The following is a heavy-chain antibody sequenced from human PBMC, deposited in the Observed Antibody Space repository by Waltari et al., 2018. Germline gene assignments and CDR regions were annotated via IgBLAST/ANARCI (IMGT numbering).Heavy chain of an antibody. CDR3: ARDSKRVTTARFIYYYMDV. D-gene: IGHD4-17*01. CDR2: IYYSGST. J-gene: IGHJ6*03. CDR1: GGSISSGGYY. V-gene: IGHV4-31*03. Sequence: QVQLQESGPGLVKPSQTLSLTCTVSGGSISSGGYYWSWIRQHPGKGLEWIGYIYYSGSTYYNRSLKSRVTISVDTSKNQFSLKLSSVTAADTAVYYCARDSKRVTTARFIYYYMDVWGKGTTVTVSS.